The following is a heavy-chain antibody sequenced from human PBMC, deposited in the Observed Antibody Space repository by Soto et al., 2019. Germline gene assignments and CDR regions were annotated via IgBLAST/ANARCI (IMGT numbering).Heavy chain of an antibody. V-gene: IGHV3-74*01. J-gene: IGHJ4*02. D-gene: IGHD3-22*01. Sequence: EVQLVESGGGLVQPGGSLRLSCAASGFTFSSYWMHWVRQAPGKGLVWVSRIKSDGSGTSYADSVKGRLTISRDNAKNTLHLQMNSLRAEDTAVYYCARGDGDYYDGNGYLGRHWGQGTLVTVSS. CDR1: GFTFSSYW. CDR2: IKSDGSGT. CDR3: ARGDGDYYDGNGYLGRH.